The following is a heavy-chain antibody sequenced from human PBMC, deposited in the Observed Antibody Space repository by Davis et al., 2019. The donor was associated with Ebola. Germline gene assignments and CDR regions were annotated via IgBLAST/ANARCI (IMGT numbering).Heavy chain of an antibody. CDR1: GFSFSSYW. J-gene: IGHJ4*02. CDR2: INQDGSQK. CDR3: ARAPSTGTVDY. V-gene: IGHV3-7*03. Sequence: GESLKISCAVSGFSFSSYWMSWVRQAPGKGLEWVANINQDGSQKYYVDSLKGRFTISRDHAENSLYLQMSSLRDEDTAIYYCARAPSTGTVDYWGQGTLVTVSS.